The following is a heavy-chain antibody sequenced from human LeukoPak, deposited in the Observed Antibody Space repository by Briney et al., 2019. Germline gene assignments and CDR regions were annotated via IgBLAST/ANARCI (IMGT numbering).Heavy chain of an antibody. Sequence: GGSLRLSCAASGFTFSSYAMSWVRQAPGKGLEWVSGISWNSGSIGYADSVKGRFTISRDNAKNSLYLQMNSLRAEDTALYYCAKDRARHLPGIAVGFEEDYYGMDVWGQGTTVTVSS. J-gene: IGHJ6*02. CDR1: GFTFSSYA. CDR3: AKDRARHLPGIAVGFEEDYYGMDV. CDR2: ISWNSGSI. D-gene: IGHD6-19*01. V-gene: IGHV3-9*01.